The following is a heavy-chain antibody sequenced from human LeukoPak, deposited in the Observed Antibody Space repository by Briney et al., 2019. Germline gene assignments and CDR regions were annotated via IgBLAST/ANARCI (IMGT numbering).Heavy chain of an antibody. CDR3: ARDTTIFGVASYYYYMDV. Sequence: SVKVSCKASGGTFSSYAISWVRQAPGQGLERMGRIIPIFGTANYAQKFQGRVTITTDESTSTAYMELSSLRSEDTAVYYCARDTTIFGVASYYYYMDVWGKGTTVTVSS. J-gene: IGHJ6*03. D-gene: IGHD3-3*01. CDR1: GGTFSSYA. CDR2: IIPIFGTA. V-gene: IGHV1-69*05.